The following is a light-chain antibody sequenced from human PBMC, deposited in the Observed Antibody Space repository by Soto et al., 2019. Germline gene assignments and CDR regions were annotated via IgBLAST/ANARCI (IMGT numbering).Light chain of an antibody. Sequence: QSALTQPASVSGSPGQSITISCTGTSSDVGFYNSVSWYQQHPDKAPKLIIYDINNRPSGVSDRFSGSRSGNTASLTISGLRAEDEADYYCGSRTGSRTLNFVFGGGTKLTVL. CDR3: GSRTGSRTLNFV. CDR1: SSDVGFYNS. V-gene: IGLV2-14*03. CDR2: DIN. J-gene: IGLJ3*02.